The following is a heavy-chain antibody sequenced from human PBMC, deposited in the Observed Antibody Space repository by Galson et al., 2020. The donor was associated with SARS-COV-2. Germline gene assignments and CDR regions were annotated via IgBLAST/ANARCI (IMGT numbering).Heavy chain of an antibody. CDR1: GYSFTNYW. V-gene: IGHV5-51*01. Sequence: GESLKISCTGSGYSFTNYWIGWVRQMPGKGLEWMGVIYPDDSYTKYSPSFRGQVTISGDKSLSIAYLQWSSLKASDTAMYYCARHGASSGWYEGIDFWGQGTLVTVSS. CDR3: ARHGASSGWYEGIDF. J-gene: IGHJ4*02. D-gene: IGHD6-19*01. CDR2: IYPDDSYT.